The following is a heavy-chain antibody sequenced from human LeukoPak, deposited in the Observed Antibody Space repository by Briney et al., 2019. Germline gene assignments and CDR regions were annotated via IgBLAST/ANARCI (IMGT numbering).Heavy chain of an antibody. CDR3: AIWYTFGWGEFDN. D-gene: IGHD3-16*01. J-gene: IGHJ4*02. CDR2: ISGSGGST. CDR1: GYTFSSYA. Sequence: AGGSLRLSCAASGYTFSSYAMRCVREAPGGGVGWVSAISGSGGSTSYADSVRGGYPIQRQNSKNTLYLQMNSLRAEDTALYYCAIWYTFGWGEFDNWGQGTLVTVSS. V-gene: IGHV3-23*01.